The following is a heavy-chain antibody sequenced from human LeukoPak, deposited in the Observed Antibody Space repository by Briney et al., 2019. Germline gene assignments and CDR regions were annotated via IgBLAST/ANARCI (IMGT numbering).Heavy chain of an antibody. CDR1: GFTFGDYA. Sequence: GGSLRPSCTASGFTFGDYAMSWVRQAPGKGLEWVGFIRSKAYGGTTEYAASVKGRFTISRDDSKSIAYLQMNSLKTEDTAVYYCTREVSTTMGVDAFDIWGQGTMVTVSS. J-gene: IGHJ3*02. CDR2: IRSKAYGGTT. V-gene: IGHV3-49*04. CDR3: TREVSTTMGVDAFDI. D-gene: IGHD5/OR15-5a*01.